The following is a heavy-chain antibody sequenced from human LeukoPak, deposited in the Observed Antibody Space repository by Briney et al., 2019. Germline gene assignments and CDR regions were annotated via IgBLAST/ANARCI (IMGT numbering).Heavy chain of an antibody. D-gene: IGHD2-2*01. CDR3: AIGGVVWRMDV. Sequence: GGSLRLSCAVSGFTVTSNYMSWVRQAPGKGLEWVSVVYPGGFTYHADSVKGRFTISRDTSKNTVYLQMNSLRAEDTAVYYCAIGGVVWRMDVWGQGTTVTVSS. J-gene: IGHJ6*02. CDR1: GFTVTSNY. V-gene: IGHV3-66*01. CDR2: VYPGGFT.